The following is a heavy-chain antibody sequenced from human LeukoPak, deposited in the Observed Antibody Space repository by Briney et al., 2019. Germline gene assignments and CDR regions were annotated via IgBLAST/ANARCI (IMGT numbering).Heavy chain of an antibody. Sequence: GGSLRLSCAASGFTFSSYWMSWVRQAPGKGLEWVANIKQDGSEKYYVDSVKGRFTISRDNAKNSLYLQMNSLRAEDTAVYYCARDHHRRLYDSQARDTFDIWGRGTMVTVSS. CDR1: GFTFSSYW. CDR3: ARDHHRRLYDSQARDTFDI. V-gene: IGHV3-7*01. CDR2: IKQDGSEK. D-gene: IGHD5/OR15-5a*01. J-gene: IGHJ3*02.